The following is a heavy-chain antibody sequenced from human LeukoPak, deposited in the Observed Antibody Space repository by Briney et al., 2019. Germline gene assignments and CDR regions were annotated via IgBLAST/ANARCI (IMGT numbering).Heavy chain of an antibody. V-gene: IGHV3-23*01. CDR1: EFTFSSYA. CDR3: VREDTPATANY. CDR2: ISGGGDIT. Sequence: PGGSLRLSCEASEFTFSSYAMHWVRQAPGKGLEWVSAISGGGDITYYADSVTGRFTISRDNSKDTLFLQMHSLRPGDTAVYYCVREDTPATANYWGQGTLVTISS. D-gene: IGHD2-21*02. J-gene: IGHJ4*02.